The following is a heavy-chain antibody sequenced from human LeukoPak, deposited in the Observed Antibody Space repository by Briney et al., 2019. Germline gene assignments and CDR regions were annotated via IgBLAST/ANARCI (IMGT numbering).Heavy chain of an antibody. V-gene: IGHV1-69*05. CDR2: IIPIFGTA. Sequence: SVKVSCKASGGTFSSYAISWVRQAPGQGLEWMGGIIPIFGTANYAQKFQGRVTITTDESTSTAYMELSSLRSEDTAVYYCARADYDFWSGYRFDYWAREPWSPSPQ. CDR3: ARADYDFWSGYRFDY. CDR1: GGTFSSYA. D-gene: IGHD3-3*01. J-gene: IGHJ4*02.